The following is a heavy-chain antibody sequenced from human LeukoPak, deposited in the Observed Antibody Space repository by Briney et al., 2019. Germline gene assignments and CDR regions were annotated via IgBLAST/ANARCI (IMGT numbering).Heavy chain of an antibody. CDR2: ISISSSYT. J-gene: IGHJ5*02. Sequence: PGGSLRLSCAASGFTFSDYYMSWIRQAPGKGLEWVSYISISSSYTKYADSVKGRFTISRDNAKESLYLQMNSLRAEDTAVYYCARDLYYDSSGYASFDPWGQGTLVTVSS. V-gene: IGHV3-11*06. CDR3: ARDLYYDSSGYASFDP. D-gene: IGHD3-22*01. CDR1: GFTFSDYY.